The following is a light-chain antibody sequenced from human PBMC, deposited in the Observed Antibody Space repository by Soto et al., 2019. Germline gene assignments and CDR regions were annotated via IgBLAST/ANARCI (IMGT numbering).Light chain of an antibody. CDR1: SSDVGGYDF. CDR3: SSFVGGNIYV. J-gene: IGLJ1*01. V-gene: IGLV2-8*02. CDR2: DVS. Sequence: QSVLTQPPSASRSPGQSVTISCTGTSSDVGGYDFVAWHQQHPGKAPRLMIYDVSKRPSGVPDRFSGSKSGYTASLTVSGLQAEDEADYYCSSFVGGNIYVFGTGTKLTVL.